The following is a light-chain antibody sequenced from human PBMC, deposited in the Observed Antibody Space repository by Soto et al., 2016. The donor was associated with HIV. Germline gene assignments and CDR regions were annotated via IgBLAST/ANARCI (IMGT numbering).Light chain of an antibody. V-gene: IGLV3-21*01. CDR2: DNS. CDR1: NIGIKN. CDR3: QAWDSSTAYVV. J-gene: IGLJ2*01. Sequence: SYVLTQPPSVSVAPGKTANITCGGDNIGIKNVHWYQQMAGQAPVLVIYDNSDRPSGIPERFSGSKSGNTATLTIRRVEAGDEADYYCQAWDSSTAYVVFGGGTKLTVL.